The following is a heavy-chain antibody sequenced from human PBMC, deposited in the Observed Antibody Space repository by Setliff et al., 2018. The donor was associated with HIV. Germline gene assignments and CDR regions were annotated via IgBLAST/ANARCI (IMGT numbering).Heavy chain of an antibody. V-gene: IGHV4-34*01. D-gene: IGHD3-16*02. J-gene: IGHJ4*02. CDR3: ARHVIGVIMLYSWDGFDY. CDR2: INHSGST. Sequence: SETLRLSCAASGFTVSRFYMSWIRQPPGKGLEWIGEINHSGSTNYNPSLKSRVTISVDTSKNQFSLKLSSVTAADTAVYYCARHVIGVIMLYSWDGFDYWGQGALVTVSS. CDR1: GFTVSRFY.